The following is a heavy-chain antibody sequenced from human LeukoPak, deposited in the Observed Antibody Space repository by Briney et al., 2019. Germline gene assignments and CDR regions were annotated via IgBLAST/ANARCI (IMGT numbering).Heavy chain of an antibody. V-gene: IGHV1-18*01. J-gene: IGHJ5*02. Sequence: GASVKVSCKASGYTFTSYGISWVRQAPGQGLEWMGWISAYNGNTNYAQKFQGRVTMTRNTSISTAYMELSSLRSEDTAVYYCAGVVAAKNWFDPWGQGTLVTVS. CDR2: ISAYNGNT. CDR1: GYTFTSYG. D-gene: IGHD2-15*01. CDR3: AGVVAAKNWFDP.